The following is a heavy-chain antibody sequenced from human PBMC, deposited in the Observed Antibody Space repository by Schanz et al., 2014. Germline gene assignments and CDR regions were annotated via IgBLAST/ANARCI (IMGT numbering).Heavy chain of an antibody. CDR1: GFSFSDYY. Sequence: VQLLESGGGLVEPGGSLRLSCAASGFSFSDYYMSWIRQAPGKGLEWIGFIYYRGNTYYNPSLKSRVSISLDPSKTQFFLNLNSLTAADTAVYYCARVPEPGWFDPWGQGTLVTDSS. CDR3: ARVPEPGWFDP. J-gene: IGHJ5*02. D-gene: IGHD1-26*01. CDR2: IYYRGNT. V-gene: IGHV4-31*02.